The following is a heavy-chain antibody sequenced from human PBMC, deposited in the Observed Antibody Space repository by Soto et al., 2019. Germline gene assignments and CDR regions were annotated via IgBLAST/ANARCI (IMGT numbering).Heavy chain of an antibody. CDR2: IWYDGSNK. J-gene: IGHJ3*02. D-gene: IGHD3-10*01. CDR1: GFTFSSYG. V-gene: IGHV3-33*01. CDR3: ARDGWDYYGSGSYYHGAVAAHDAFDI. Sequence: GGSLRLSCAASGFTFSSYGMHWVRQAPGKGLEWVAVIWYDGSNKYYADSVKGRFTISRDNSKNTLYLQMNSLRAEDQALYYSARDGWDYYGSGSYYHGAVAAHDAFDIWGQGTLVTVSS.